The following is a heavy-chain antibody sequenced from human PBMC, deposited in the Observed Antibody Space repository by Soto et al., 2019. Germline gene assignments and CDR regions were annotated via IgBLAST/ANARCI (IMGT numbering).Heavy chain of an antibody. CDR1: GDSVSSSSC. CDR2: IYHSGTF. Sequence: QVRLQESGPGLVEPSGTLSLTCAVSGDSVSSSSCWSWVRQAPGKGLDWIGEIYHSGTFNYNPFLASRVSVSVDKSRNQLSLNLKSVTAADTAVYYCVRSVPAATWQYSGMDVWGQGTTVTVSS. V-gene: IGHV4-4*02. CDR3: VRSVPAATWQYSGMDV. J-gene: IGHJ6*02. D-gene: IGHD2-2*01.